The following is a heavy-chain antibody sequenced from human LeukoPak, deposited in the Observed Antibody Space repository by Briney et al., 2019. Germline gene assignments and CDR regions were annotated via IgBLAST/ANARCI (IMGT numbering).Heavy chain of an antibody. J-gene: IGHJ6*03. CDR2: ISRSGSTK. CDR1: GFTFSDYN. V-gene: IGHV3-11*01. D-gene: IGHD6-6*01. Sequence: GGSLRLSCAASGFTFSDYNMRWIRQAPGKGLEWVSSISRSGSTKYYADSVKGRFTISRDNAKNSLFLQMNSLRAEGTAVYYCARVGSSSSRARRYMDVWGKGTTVTVSS. CDR3: ARVGSSSSRARRYMDV.